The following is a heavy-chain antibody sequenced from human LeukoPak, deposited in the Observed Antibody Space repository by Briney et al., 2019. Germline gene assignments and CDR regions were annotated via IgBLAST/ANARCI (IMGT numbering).Heavy chain of an antibody. V-gene: IGHV4-31*03. CDR2: IYYSGST. CDR3: ARESTNMVRGTKKNWFDP. J-gene: IGHJ5*02. Sequence: SETLSLTCTVSGGSISSGDYYWSWIRQPPGKGLEWIGYIYYSGSTYYNPSLKSRVTISVDASKNQFSLKLSSVTAADTAVYYCARESTNMVRGTKKNWFDPWGQGTLVTVSS. D-gene: IGHD3-10*01. CDR1: GGSISSGDYY.